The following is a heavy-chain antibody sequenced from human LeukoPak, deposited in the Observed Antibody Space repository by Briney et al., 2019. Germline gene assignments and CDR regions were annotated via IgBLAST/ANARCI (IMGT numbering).Heavy chain of an antibody. CDR1: GFPFSSYV. D-gene: IGHD5-18*01. Sequence: GGSLRLSCAASGFPFSSYVMEWVRQGPGKGLEWVAVISYDGSNKYYADSVKGRFTISRDNSKNTLYLQMNSLRAEDTAVYYCVESGNRGYSYGYSAFDIWGQGTTVTVSS. V-gene: IGHV3-30*03. CDR3: VESGNRGYSYGYSAFDI. CDR2: ISYDGSNK. J-gene: IGHJ3*02.